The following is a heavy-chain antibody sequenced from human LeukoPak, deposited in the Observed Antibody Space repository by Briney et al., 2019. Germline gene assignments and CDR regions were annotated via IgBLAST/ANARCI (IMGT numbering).Heavy chain of an antibody. J-gene: IGHJ6*02. CDR1: GYSFTSYD. Sequence: GASVKVSCKASGYSFTSYDISWVRQASGQGLEWMGWMNPNSGNTGYAQKFQGRVTMTRNTSITTAYMELSSLRSEDTAVYYCARVTRYYYGMDVWGQGTTVTVSS. V-gene: IGHV1-8*01. CDR2: MNPNSGNT. CDR3: ARVTRYYYGMDV.